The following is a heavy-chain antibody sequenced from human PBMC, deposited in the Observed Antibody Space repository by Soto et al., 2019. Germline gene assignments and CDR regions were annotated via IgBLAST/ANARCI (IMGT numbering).Heavy chain of an antibody. D-gene: IGHD3-3*01. CDR3: AKARNYDFWSAPHS. CDR2: ISGSGGST. J-gene: IGHJ4*02. CDR1: GFTFSSYA. Sequence: PGGSLRLSCAASGFTFSSYAMSWVRQAPGKGLEWVSAISGSGGSTYYADSVKGRFTISRDNSKNTLYLQMNSLRAEDTAVYYCAKARNYDFWSAPHSWGQGTLVTVSS. V-gene: IGHV3-23*01.